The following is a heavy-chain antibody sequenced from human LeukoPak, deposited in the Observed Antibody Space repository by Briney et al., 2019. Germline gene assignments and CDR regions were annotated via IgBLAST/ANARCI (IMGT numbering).Heavy chain of an antibody. D-gene: IGHD2-15*01. Sequence: SETLSLTCAVYGGSFSGYYWSWIRQPPGKGLEWIGYIYYSGSTNYNPSLKSRVTISVDTSKNQFSLKLSSVTAADTAVYYCARGEYCSGGSCYHDAFDIWGQGTMVTVSS. CDR2: IYYSGST. J-gene: IGHJ3*02. CDR3: ARGEYCSGGSCYHDAFDI. CDR1: GGSFSGYY. V-gene: IGHV4-59*01.